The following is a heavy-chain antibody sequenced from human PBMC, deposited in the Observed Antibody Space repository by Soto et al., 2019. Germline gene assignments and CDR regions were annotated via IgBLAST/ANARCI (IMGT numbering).Heavy chain of an antibody. V-gene: IGHV1-18*01. CDR3: AREEHYYGSGSGRYFDY. J-gene: IGHJ4*02. D-gene: IGHD3-10*01. CDR2: ISAYNGNT. CDR1: GYTFTSYG. Sequence: QVQLVQSGAEVKKPGASVKVSCKASGYTFTSYGISWVRQAPGQGLEWMGWISAYNGNTNYAQKLQGRVTMTTDTSTSTAYLELRSLRSDDTAVYYCAREEHYYGSGSGRYFDYWGQRTLVTVSS.